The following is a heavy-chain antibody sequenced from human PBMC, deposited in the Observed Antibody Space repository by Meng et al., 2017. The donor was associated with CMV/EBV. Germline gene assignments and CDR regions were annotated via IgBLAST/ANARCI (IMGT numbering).Heavy chain of an antibody. J-gene: IGHJ6*02. CDR1: GGSFSGYY. D-gene: IGHD6-6*01. CDR3: ARVGIAARYYYCGMDV. CDR2: INHSGST. V-gene: IGHV4-34*01. Sequence: SETLSLTCAVYGGSFSGYYWSWIRQPPGKGLEWIGEINHSGSTNYNPSLKSRVTISVDTSKNQFSLKLSSVTAADTAVYYCARVGIAARYYYCGMDVWGQGTTVTVSS.